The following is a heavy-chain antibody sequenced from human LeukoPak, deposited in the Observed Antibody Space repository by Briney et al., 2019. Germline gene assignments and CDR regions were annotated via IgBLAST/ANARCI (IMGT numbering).Heavy chain of an antibody. V-gene: IGHV4-59*01. CDR3: ARVGYDSSGYSRGFDY. Sequence: SETLSLTCTVSGGSISSYYWSWIRQPPGKGLEWIGYIYYSGSTNYNPSLKSRVTISVDTSKNQFSLKLSSVTAADTAVYYCARVGYDSSGYSRGFDYWGQGTLVTVSS. J-gene: IGHJ4*02. D-gene: IGHD3-22*01. CDR2: IYYSGST. CDR1: GGSISSYY.